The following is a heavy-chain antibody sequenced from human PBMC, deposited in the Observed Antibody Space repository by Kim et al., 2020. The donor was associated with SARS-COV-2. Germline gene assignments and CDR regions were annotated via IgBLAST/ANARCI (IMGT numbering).Heavy chain of an antibody. Sequence: GGSLRLSCAASGFTFISYAMSWVRQAPGKGLEWVSAISESGDNTYYADSVKGRFTISRDNSKNTLYLQMNSLRAEDTALYYCAKDYWHSRGHYWGQGTLVAVSS. CDR1: GFTFISYA. CDR2: ISESGDNT. D-gene: IGHD3-22*01. J-gene: IGHJ4*02. V-gene: IGHV3-23*01. CDR3: AKDYWHSRGHY.